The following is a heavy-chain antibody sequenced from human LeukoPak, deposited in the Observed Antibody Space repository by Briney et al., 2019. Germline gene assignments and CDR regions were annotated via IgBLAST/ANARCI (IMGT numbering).Heavy chain of an antibody. V-gene: IGHV3-74*01. CDR2: INTDGNIT. CDR1: GFAFGDNW. D-gene: IGHD2-15*01. J-gene: IGHJ4*02. Sequence: PGGSLRLSCAASGFAFGDNWMHWVRQAPGKGPVWVSRINTDGNITTYADSVKGRFSISRDNAKNALYLQMNSLRAEDTAVFYCARELSGSISRHFDYWGQGTLVTVSS. CDR3: ARELSGSISRHFDY.